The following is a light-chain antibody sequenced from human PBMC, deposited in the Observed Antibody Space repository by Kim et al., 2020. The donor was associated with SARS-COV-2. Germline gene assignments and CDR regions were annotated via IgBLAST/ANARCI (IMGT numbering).Light chain of an antibody. Sequence: DIQMTQSPSTLSASVGDRVTITCRASQSISMWLAWYQQKPGKAPKLLIYKASNLESRVPPRFSGSGSGTDFTLTISSLQPDDFATYFCQDYSTYSFGQGTKVDIK. CDR1: QSISMW. J-gene: IGKJ1*01. CDR2: KAS. V-gene: IGKV1-5*03. CDR3: QDYSTYS.